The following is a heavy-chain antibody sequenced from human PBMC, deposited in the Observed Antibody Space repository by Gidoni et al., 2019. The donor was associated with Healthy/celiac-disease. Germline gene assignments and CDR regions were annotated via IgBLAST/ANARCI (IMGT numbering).Heavy chain of an antibody. J-gene: IGHJ6*03. D-gene: IGHD3-22*01. CDR1: GYTLIGYY. V-gene: IGHV1-2*02. CDR3: ARDSDYYDSSGHYYYYMDV. CDR2: ISPNSGGT. Sequence: QVQLVQSGAEVKKPGASVKVSCKASGYTLIGYYMHWVRQAPGQGLEWMGWISPNSGGTNYAQKFQGRVTMTRDTSISTVYMELSSLRSDDTAVYYCARDSDYYDSSGHYYYYMDVWGKGTTVTVSS.